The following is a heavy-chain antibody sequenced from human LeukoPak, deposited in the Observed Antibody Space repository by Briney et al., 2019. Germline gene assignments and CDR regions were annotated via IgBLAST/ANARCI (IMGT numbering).Heavy chain of an antibody. V-gene: IGHV1-24*01. CDR2: FDREDGET. CDR1: GYTFAKLS. Sequence: GAPVKVSCKVSGYTFAKLSIHWVRQAPGKGLEWMGGFDREDGETIYEQKFQGRVTMIEDTSTNTAHMELSSLRSEDTAVYYCATTRGYSYGYGYWGQGTRVTVSS. D-gene: IGHD5-18*01. J-gene: IGHJ4*02. CDR3: ATTRGYSYGYGY.